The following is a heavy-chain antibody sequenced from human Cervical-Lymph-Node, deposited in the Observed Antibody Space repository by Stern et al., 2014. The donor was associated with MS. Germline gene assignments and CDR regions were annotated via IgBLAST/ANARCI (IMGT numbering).Heavy chain of an antibody. J-gene: IGHJ1*01. CDR2: IWYDGSNR. V-gene: IGHV3-33*01. Sequence: VQLVQSGGGVVQPGRSLRLSCAASGFTFSSSGMHWVRQAPGKGLEWLAIIWYDGSNRYYADSVKGRFTISRDNSKNTLYLQMNSLRADDRAVYYCAREGGNTAEYFQHWGQGTLVTVSS. CDR3: AREGGNTAEYFQH. D-gene: IGHD4-23*01. CDR1: GFTFSSSG.